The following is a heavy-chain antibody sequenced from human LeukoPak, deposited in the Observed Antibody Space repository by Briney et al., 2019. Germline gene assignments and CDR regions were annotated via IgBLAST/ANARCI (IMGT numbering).Heavy chain of an antibody. Sequence: GGSLRLSCAASGFTFSSYAMSWVRQAPGKGLEWVSAISGSGGSTYYADSVKGRFTISRDNSKYTLYLQMNSLRAEDTAVYYCAKEGLNYYDSSGYYDYWGQGTLVTVSS. CDR3: AKEGLNYYDSSGYYDY. V-gene: IGHV3-23*01. CDR2: ISGSGGST. CDR1: GFTFSSYA. J-gene: IGHJ4*02. D-gene: IGHD3-22*01.